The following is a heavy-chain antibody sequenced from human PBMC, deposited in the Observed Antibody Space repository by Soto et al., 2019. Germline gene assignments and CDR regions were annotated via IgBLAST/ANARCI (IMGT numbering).Heavy chain of an antibody. J-gene: IGHJ6*02. CDR2: ISYDGSNQ. V-gene: IGHV3-30*18. Sequence: GESLKISCAASGFTFSSYGMHWVRQAPGKGLEWVAVISYDGSNQYYADSVKGRFTISRDNSKNTLYLQMNSLKTEDTAVYYCAKPPGDYYSYYGMDVWGQGTTVTVSS. CDR3: AKPPGDYYSYYGMDV. CDR1: GFTFSSYG.